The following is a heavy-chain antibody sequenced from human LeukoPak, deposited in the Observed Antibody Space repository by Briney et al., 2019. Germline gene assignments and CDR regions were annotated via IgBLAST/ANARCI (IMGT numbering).Heavy chain of an antibody. V-gene: IGHV3-9*01. CDR1: GFPLDYYV. Sequence: SLRPSFSAFGFPLDYYVMHWVPQAPGKGLEWVSGISWNSGSIGYADSVKGRFTISRDNAKNSLYLQMNSLRAEDTALYYCAKAGSWYGSYYFDYWGQGTLVTVSS. D-gene: IGHD6-13*01. J-gene: IGHJ4*02. CDR2: ISWNSGSI. CDR3: AKAGSWYGSYYFDY.